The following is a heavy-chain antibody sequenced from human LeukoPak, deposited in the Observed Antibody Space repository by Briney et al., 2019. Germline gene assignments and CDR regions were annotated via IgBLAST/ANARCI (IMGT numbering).Heavy chain of an antibody. CDR1: GGSISSGSYY. Sequence: SETLSLTCTVSGGSISSGSYYWSWIRQPAGKGLEWIGRIYTSGSTNYNPSLKSRVTISVDTSKNQFSLKLSSVTAADTAVYYCATNTVVTPSDAFDIWGQGTMVTVSS. V-gene: IGHV4-61*02. J-gene: IGHJ3*02. D-gene: IGHD4-23*01. CDR3: ATNTVVTPSDAFDI. CDR2: IYTSGST.